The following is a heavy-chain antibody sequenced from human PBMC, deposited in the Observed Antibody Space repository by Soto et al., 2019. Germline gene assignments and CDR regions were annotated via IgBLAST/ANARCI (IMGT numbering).Heavy chain of an antibody. CDR3: ARLYRGVPHHYYYYGMDV. J-gene: IGHJ6*02. V-gene: IGHV2-70*01. CDR2: IDWDDDK. CDR1: GFSLSTSGMC. D-gene: IGHD1-1*01. Sequence: SGPTLVNPTQTLTLTCTFSGFSLSTSGMCVSWIRQPPGKALEWLALIDWDDDKYYSTSLKTRLTISKDTSKNHVVLTMTNMDPVDTATYYCARLYRGVPHHYYYYGMDVWGQGTTVTVSS.